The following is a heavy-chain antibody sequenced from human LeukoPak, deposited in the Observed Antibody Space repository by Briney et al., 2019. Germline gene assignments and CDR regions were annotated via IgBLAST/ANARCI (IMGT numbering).Heavy chain of an antibody. CDR1: GFTFGDYT. V-gene: IGHV3-43*01. CDR3: AKGYRIVSGSLDY. Sequence: GGSLRLSCAASGFTFGDYTMHWVRQAPGKGLEWVSLISWDGGNTFYADSVKGRFTISRDNSKNSLYLQMNSLRTEDTALYYCAKGYRIVSGSLDYWGQGTLVTVSS. CDR2: ISWDGGNT. J-gene: IGHJ4*02. D-gene: IGHD3-10*01.